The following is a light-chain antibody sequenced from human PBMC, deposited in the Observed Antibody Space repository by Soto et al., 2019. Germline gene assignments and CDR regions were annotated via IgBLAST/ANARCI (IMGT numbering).Light chain of an antibody. Sequence: DTQMTQSPSSLPASVGDRVTITFRASQTSSTWLAWYQQKPGKAPKLLISEASRLASGVPSRFSGSGSGTEFTLTISSLQPDDFATYYCQQYNRYWTFGQGTKVDIK. V-gene: IGKV1-5*01. J-gene: IGKJ1*01. CDR1: QTSSTW. CDR3: QQYNRYWT. CDR2: EAS.